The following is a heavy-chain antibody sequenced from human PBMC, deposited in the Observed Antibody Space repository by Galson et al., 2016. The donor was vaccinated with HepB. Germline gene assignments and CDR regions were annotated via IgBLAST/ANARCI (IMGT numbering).Heavy chain of an antibody. D-gene: IGHD3-9*01. J-gene: IGHJ4*02. V-gene: IGHV1-46*01. Sequence: VKVSCEASGHSFANYHMQWVRQAPGQGLEWMGTIHPSGGPTNPAQKFRYRLTLTRDTATGTFYSELTSLRSGDTAIYFCAKDSNDWSFAYWGQGTLVTVSS. CDR2: IHPSGGPT. CDR3: AKDSNDWSFAY. CDR1: GHSFANYH.